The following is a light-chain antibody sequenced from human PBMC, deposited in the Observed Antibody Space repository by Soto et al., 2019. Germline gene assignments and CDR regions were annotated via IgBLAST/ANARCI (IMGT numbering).Light chain of an antibody. CDR3: QQYNIYPWT. CDR1: QSISSY. Sequence: DIQMTQSPSTLSASVGDRVTITCRASQSISSYLAWYQQKPGEAPKLLIYDASSLQSGVPSRFSGSGSGTEFSLSISSLQPDDFATYYCQQYNIYPWTFGQGTKVDIK. CDR2: DAS. V-gene: IGKV1-5*01. J-gene: IGKJ1*01.